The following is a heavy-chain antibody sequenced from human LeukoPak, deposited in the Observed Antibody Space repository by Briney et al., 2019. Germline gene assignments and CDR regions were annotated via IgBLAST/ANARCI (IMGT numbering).Heavy chain of an antibody. J-gene: IGHJ4*02. CDR1: GGSISSGDYY. V-gene: IGHV4-30-4*08. Sequence: SETLSLTCTVSGGSISSGDYYWNWIRQPPGKGLEWIGYISYSGSTYLNPSLRSRVTISVDTSENQFSLKLSSVTAADTAVYYCASLYSSSSPVDYWGQGTLVTVSS. CDR2: ISYSGST. CDR3: ASLYSSSSPVDY. D-gene: IGHD6-6*01.